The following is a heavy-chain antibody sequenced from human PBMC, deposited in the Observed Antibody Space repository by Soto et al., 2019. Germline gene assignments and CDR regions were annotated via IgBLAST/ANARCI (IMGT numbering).Heavy chain of an antibody. J-gene: IGHJ4*02. V-gene: IGHV3-23*01. D-gene: IGHD2-21*01. CDR2: ISGRGTST. CDR1: RLTFGRYA. Sequence: GGSLRLSCAASRLTFGRYAMSWARQSPGKGLEWVSGISGRGTSTYYADSVKGRLTISRDNSNNTLYLKMDNLRAEDTAVYYCAKAFYREEDGYNLFDSWGQGTMLIGSS. CDR3: AKAFYREEDGYNLFDS.